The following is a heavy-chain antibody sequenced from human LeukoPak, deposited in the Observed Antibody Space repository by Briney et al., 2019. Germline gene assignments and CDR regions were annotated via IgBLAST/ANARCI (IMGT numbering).Heavy chain of an antibody. CDR2: ISSSSSYI. CDR3: ARDPRWEPYDNAFDI. V-gene: IGHV3-21*01. Sequence: GSLRLSCAASGFTFSSYSMNWVRQAPGKGLEWVSSISSSSSYIYYAASVKCRFTISRDNAKNSLYLQMNSLRAEDTAVYYCARDPRWEPYDNAFDIWGQGTMVTVSS. D-gene: IGHD1-26*01. J-gene: IGHJ3*02. CDR1: GFTFSSYS.